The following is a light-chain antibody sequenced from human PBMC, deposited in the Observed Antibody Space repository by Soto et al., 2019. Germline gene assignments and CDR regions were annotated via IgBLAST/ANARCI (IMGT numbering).Light chain of an antibody. CDR3: QQYGSSPPS. CDR2: HAS. Sequence: EIVLTQSPGTLSLSPGEVVTLSCRASQSVSRSFLAWYQQKHGEPPRLLIYHASSRPTGIPATFSGSGSGTHFTLTITRLELEDLAFYYYQQYGSSPPSFGQGTKLDI. J-gene: IGKJ2*01. CDR1: QSVSRSF. V-gene: IGKV3-20*01.